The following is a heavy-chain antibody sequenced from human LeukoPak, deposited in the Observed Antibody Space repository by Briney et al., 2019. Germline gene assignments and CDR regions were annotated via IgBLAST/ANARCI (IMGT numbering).Heavy chain of an antibody. Sequence: PGGSLRLSCAASGFTFSTYAMTWVRQAPGKGLEWVSTISGSGDSTYYGDSVKGRFTISRDNSKNTLYLQMNSLRAEDTAIYYCAKDTIFGVVLYYGMDVWGQGTTVTVSS. CDR2: ISGSGDST. J-gene: IGHJ6*02. CDR1: GFTFSTYA. V-gene: IGHV3-23*01. D-gene: IGHD3-3*01. CDR3: AKDTIFGVVLYYGMDV.